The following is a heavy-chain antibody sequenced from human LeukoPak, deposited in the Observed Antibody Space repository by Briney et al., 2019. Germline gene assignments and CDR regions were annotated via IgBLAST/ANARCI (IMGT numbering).Heavy chain of an antibody. CDR2: ISGSGGST. D-gene: IGHD3-10*01. J-gene: IGHJ5*02. V-gene: IGHV3-23*01. CDR3: AKSGWFGELLYWFDP. Sequence: GGSLRLSCAASGFTFSSYAMSWVRQAPGKGLEWVSAISGSGGSTYYADSVRGRFTISRDNSKNTLYLQMNSLRAEDTAVYYCAKSGWFGELLYWFDPWGQGTLVTVSS. CDR1: GFTFSSYA.